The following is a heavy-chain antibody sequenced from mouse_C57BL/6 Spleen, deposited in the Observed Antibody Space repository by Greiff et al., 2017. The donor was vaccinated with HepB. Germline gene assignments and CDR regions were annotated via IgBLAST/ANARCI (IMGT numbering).Heavy chain of an antibody. J-gene: IGHJ1*03. D-gene: IGHD2-5*01. CDR2: INPNNGGT. V-gene: IGHV1-22*01. Sequence: VQLQQSGPELVKPGASVKMSCKASGYTFTDYNMHWVKQSHGKSLEWIGYINPNNGGTSYNQKFKGKATLTVNKSSSTAYMELRSLTSEDSAVYYCARNYYSKRGWYFDVWGTGTTVTVSS. CDR1: GYTFTDYN. CDR3: ARNYYSKRGWYFDV.